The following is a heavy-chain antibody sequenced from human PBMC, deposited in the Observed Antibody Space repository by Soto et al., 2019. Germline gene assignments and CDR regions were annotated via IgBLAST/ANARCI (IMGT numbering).Heavy chain of an antibody. Sequence: QVQLVESGGGLVKPGGSLRLSCAASGFTFGDYYMSWIRQAPGKGLEWVSYISSSGSSTYYVDSVRGRFPISRDNAKHSLYLQMDSLGAEDTAVYYCASAAAARPAECYWGQGPLVTVAS. J-gene: IGHJ4*02. CDR1: GFTFGDYY. CDR2: ISSSGSST. D-gene: IGHD6-6*01. V-gene: IGHV3-11*01. CDR3: ASAAAARPAECY.